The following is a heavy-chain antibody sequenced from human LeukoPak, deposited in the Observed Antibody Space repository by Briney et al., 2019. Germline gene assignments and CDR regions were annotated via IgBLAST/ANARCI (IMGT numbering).Heavy chain of an antibody. J-gene: IGHJ4*02. V-gene: IGHV3-49*03. CDR1: GFTFGDYA. CDR2: IRSKAYGGTT. Sequence: GGSLRLSCAASGFTFGDYAMSGFRQAPGKGLEWVGFIRSKAYGGTTEYAASVKGRFTISRDDSKSIAYLQMNSLKTEDTAVYYCTRNHYYDSSYFDYWGQGTLVTVSS. CDR3: TRNHYYDSSYFDY. D-gene: IGHD3-22*01.